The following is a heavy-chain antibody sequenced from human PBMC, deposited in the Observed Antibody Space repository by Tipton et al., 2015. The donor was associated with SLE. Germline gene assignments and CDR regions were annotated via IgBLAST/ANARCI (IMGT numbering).Heavy chain of an antibody. CDR1: GFTFNQYW. J-gene: IGHJ4*02. V-gene: IGHV3-7*05. CDR3: ARSGSDRYSVHSDY. D-gene: IGHD2-21*02. Sequence: GSLRLSCEASGFTFNQYWMSWVRQAPGRGPEWVAALRQDGYETLSADSMKSRFTISRDNTKNSLYLQMNSLRVEDTAVYYCARSGSDRYSVHSDYWGRGTLVTVSS. CDR2: LRQDGYET.